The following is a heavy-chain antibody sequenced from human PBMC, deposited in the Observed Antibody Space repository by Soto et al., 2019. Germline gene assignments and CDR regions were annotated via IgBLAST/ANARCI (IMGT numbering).Heavy chain of an antibody. CDR1: GGSISSNKW. CDR2: IYHSGST. Sequence: PSETLSLTCAVYGGSISSNKWWSWVRQPPGKGLEWIGEIYHSGSTNYNPSLKSRVTISLDKSKNQFSLKLTSVTAADSAVYYCARDEHIVVLPTSLGAMDVWGQGTTVTVSS. D-gene: IGHD2-2*01. CDR3: ARDEHIVVLPTSLGAMDV. J-gene: IGHJ6*02. V-gene: IGHV4-4*02.